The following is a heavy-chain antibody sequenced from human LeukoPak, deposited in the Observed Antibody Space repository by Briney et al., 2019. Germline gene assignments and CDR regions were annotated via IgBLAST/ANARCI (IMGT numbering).Heavy chain of an antibody. CDR3: ARISCSRSSCYGVYDY. V-gene: IGHV3-7*01. CDR1: GFTFSDYW. Sequence: GGSLRLSCAASGFTFSDYWMTWVRQAPGKGLEWVANIRQDGSEKYHVDSVKGRFTISRDNAKNSVYLQMNSLRAEDTAVYCCARISCSRSSCYGVYDYWGQGSLVTVSS. CDR2: IRQDGSEK. D-gene: IGHD2-15*01. J-gene: IGHJ4*02.